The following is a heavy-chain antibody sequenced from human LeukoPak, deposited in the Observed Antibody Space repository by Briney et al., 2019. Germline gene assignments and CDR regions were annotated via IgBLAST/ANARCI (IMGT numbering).Heavy chain of an antibody. CDR2: ISSSSSTI. V-gene: IGHV3-48*01. Sequence: PGGSLRLSCAASGFTFSSYSMNWVRQAPGKGLEWVSYISSSSSTIYYADSVKGRFTISRDNAKNSLYLQMNSLRAEDTAVYYCARNGGNSDTVYWGQGILVTVSS. CDR3: ARNGGNSDTVY. J-gene: IGHJ4*02. D-gene: IGHD4-23*01. CDR1: GFTFSSYS.